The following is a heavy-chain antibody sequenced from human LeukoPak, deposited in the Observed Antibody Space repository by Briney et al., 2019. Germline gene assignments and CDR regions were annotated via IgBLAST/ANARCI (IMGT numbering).Heavy chain of an antibody. J-gene: IGHJ4*02. CDR2: INPNSGGT. Sequence: GASVKVSCKASGGTFSSYDISWVRQAPGQGLEWMGWINPNSGGTNYAQKFQGRVTMTRDTSISTAYMELSRLRSDDTAVYYCARDRGYYDSSGYLFPTNIWGQGTLVTVSS. V-gene: IGHV1-2*02. CDR1: GGTFSSYD. CDR3: ARDRGYYDSSGYLFPTNI. D-gene: IGHD3-22*01.